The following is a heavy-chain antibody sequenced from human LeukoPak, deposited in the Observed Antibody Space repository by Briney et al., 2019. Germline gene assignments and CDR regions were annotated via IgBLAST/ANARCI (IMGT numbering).Heavy chain of an antibody. J-gene: IGHJ5*02. V-gene: IGHV4-34*01. CDR1: GGSFSGYY. CDR2: INHSGST. CDR3: ATHSSSGWFDP. D-gene: IGHD6-6*01. Sequence: MASETLSLTCAVYGGSFSGYYWSWIRQPPGKGLEWIGEINHSGSTNYNPSLKSRVTISVDTSKNQFSLKLSSVTAADTAVYYCATHSSSGWFDPWGQGTLVTVSS.